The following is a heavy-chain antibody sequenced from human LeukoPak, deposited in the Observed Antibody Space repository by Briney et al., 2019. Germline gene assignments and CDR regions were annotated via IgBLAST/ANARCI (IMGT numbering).Heavy chain of an antibody. V-gene: IGHV4-39*07. J-gene: IGHJ4*02. CDR3: ARGWNYEGDY. CDR1: GGSISSSSYY. D-gene: IGHD1-7*01. CDR2: IYYSGST. Sequence: SETLSLTCTVSGGSISSSSYYWGWIRQPQGKGLEWIGYIYYSGSTYYNPSLKSRVTISVGTSKNQFSLKLSSVTAAATAVYYCARGWNYEGDYWGQGTLVTVSS.